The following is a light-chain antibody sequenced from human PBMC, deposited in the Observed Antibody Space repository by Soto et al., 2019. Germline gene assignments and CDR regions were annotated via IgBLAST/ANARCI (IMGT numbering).Light chain of an antibody. CDR3: ETWAINTQVV. CDR2: LEGSGSY. V-gene: IGLV4-60*03. Sequence: QPVLTQSSSASASLGSSVKLTCTLSSGHKTYIIAWHQQQPGKAPRYLMKLEGSGSYNRGSGVPDRFSGSSSGADRYLTISNLQSEDEADYYCETWAINTQVVFGGVTKLTVL. CDR1: SGHKTYI. J-gene: IGLJ2*01.